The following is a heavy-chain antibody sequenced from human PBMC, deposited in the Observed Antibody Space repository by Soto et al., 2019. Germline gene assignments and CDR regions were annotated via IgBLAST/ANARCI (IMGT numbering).Heavy chain of an antibody. J-gene: IGHJ4*02. V-gene: IGHV3-33*01. D-gene: IGHD1-7*01. Sequence: QVQLVESGGGVVQPGRSLRLSCAASGFTFSSYGMHWVRQAPGKGLEWVAVIWYDGSNKYYADSVKGRFTICRDNYKNTLYLQMNSLRAEDTAVYYCARYAELRGVDYWGQGTLVTVSS. CDR1: GFTFSSYG. CDR2: IWYDGSNK. CDR3: ARYAELRGVDY.